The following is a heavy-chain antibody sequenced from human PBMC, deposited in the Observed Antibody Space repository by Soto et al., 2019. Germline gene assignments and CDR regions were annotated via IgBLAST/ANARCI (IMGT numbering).Heavy chain of an antibody. D-gene: IGHD3-16*01. J-gene: IGHJ4*02. Sequence: QLQLQESGPGLVKPSETLSLTCTVSGGSISTTSYYWGWIRQSPGKGLEWIGSIYYSGTTYYNPSLNSRVTLSIETSKTQFSLILTSVTAADTAIYYCARCPFIRSPSRTSTYFDYWGQGILVTVSS. CDR3: ARCPFIRSPSRTSTYFDY. V-gene: IGHV4-39*01. CDR1: GGSISTTSYY. CDR2: IYYSGTT.